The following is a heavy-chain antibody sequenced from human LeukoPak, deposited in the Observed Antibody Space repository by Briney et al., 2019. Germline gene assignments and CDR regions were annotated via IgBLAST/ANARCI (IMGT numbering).Heavy chain of an antibody. CDR2: INPNSGGT. V-gene: IGHV1-2*06. Sequence: ASVKVSCKASGYTLTGYYMHWVRQAPGQGLEWMGRINPNSGGTNYAQRFQGRVTMTRDTSISTAYMELSRLRSDDTAVYYCARELHIVVVPAANPGGYWGQGTLVTVSS. D-gene: IGHD2-2*01. CDR3: ARELHIVVVPAANPGGY. J-gene: IGHJ4*02. CDR1: GYTLTGYY.